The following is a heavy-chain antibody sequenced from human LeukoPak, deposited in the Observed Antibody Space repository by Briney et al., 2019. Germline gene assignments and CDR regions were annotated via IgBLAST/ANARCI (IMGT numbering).Heavy chain of an antibody. CDR2: ISSSSSYR. CDR3: ARGVGGAFDI. D-gene: IGHD2-15*01. V-gene: IGHV3-21*01. J-gene: IGHJ3*02. CDR1: GLTFSSYR. Sequence: GGSLRLSCAVSGLTFSSYRMNWVGQAARKGLEWVSSISSSSSYRYYADSVKRRFTIPRDNAKNSLYLQMNSLRAEDAAVYYCARGVGGAFDIWGQGTMVTVSS.